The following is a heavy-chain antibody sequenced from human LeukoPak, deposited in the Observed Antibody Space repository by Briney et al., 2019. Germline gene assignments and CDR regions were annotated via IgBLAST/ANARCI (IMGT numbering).Heavy chain of an antibody. J-gene: IGHJ4*02. V-gene: IGHV4-59*12. D-gene: IGHD3-22*01. Sequence: SETLSLTCTVSGGSISSYYWSWIRQPPGEGLEWIGYIYYSGSTNYNPSLKSRVTISVDTSKNQFSLKLSSVTAADTAVYYCARDRYYYDSSARYFDYWGQGTLVTVSS. CDR2: IYYSGST. CDR3: ARDRYYYDSSARYFDY. CDR1: GGSISSYY.